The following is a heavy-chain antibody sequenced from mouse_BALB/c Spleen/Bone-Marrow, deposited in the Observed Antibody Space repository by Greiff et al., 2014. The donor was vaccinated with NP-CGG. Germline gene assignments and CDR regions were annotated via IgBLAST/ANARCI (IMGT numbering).Heavy chain of an antibody. J-gene: IGHJ2*01. CDR3: ARGGRLTGYYFDY. Sequence: QVHVKQSGAELVRPGSSVKISCKASGYAFSSYWMNWVKQRPGQGLEWNGQIYPGDGDTNYNGNFKDKATLTTDKSSTTAYMQLSSLTSEDSAVYFCARGGRLTGYYFDYWGHGTTLTVSS. V-gene: IGHV1-80*01. D-gene: IGHD4-1*01. CDR2: IYPGDGDT. CDR1: GYAFSSYW.